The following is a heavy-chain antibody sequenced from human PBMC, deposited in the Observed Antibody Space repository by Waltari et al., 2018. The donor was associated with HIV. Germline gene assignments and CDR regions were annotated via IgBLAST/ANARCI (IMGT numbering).Heavy chain of an antibody. CDR2: VYPGDSDT. CDR3: ARQRNTGIPFDF. CDR1: GYNFPSFW. V-gene: IGHV5-51*01. Sequence: EVLLVQSGAEVKKPGESLKISCKASGYNFPSFWIGWVRQLPGKGPEWMGVVYPGDSDTRYSPSFQGQVIISADKSMSTAYLQWNVLRAADSAMYYCARQRNTGIPFDFWGQGTLVTVSS. J-gene: IGHJ4*02. D-gene: IGHD1-1*01.